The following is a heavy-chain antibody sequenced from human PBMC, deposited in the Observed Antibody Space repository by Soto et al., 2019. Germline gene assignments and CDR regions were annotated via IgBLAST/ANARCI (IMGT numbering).Heavy chain of an antibody. CDR1: GGSFSGYY. CDR3: ARGRVGARSFDY. D-gene: IGHD1-26*01. V-gene: IGHV4-34*01. J-gene: IGHJ4*02. CDR2: INHSGST. Sequence: SETLSLTCAVYGGSFSGYYWSWIRQPPGKGLEWIGEINHSGSTNYNPSLKSRVTISVDTSKNQFSLKLSSVTAADTAVYYCARGRVGARSFDYWGQGTLVTVSS.